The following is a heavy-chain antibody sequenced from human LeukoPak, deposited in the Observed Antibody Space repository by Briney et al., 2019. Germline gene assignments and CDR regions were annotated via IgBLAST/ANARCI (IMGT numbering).Heavy chain of an antibody. J-gene: IGHJ4*02. CDR2: IKQDGSEK. CDR3: ARDRDYYDSSGYLDY. V-gene: IGHV3-7*01. D-gene: IGHD3-22*01. CDR1: GGSISSYY. Sequence: PSETLSLTCTVSGGSISSYYWSWIRQPAGKGLEWVANIKQDGSEKYYVDSVKGRFTISRDNAKNSLYLQMNSLRAEDTAVYYCARDRDYYDSSGYLDYWGQGTLVTVSS.